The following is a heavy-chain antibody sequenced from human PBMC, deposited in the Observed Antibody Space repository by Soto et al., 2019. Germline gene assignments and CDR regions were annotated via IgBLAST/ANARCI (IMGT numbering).Heavy chain of an antibody. D-gene: IGHD3-10*01. CDR1: GVTFSNYG. CDR2: ISYDGYAE. Sequence: QMQLVESGGGVVQPGRSLRLSCAVSGVTFSNYGMHWSRGAPGKGLEWVAAISYDGYAEYYADSVKGRFTISRDSSNNTLFLQMHSQRDEDTAVYYCATGRPSYASGNFPELDYWGQGTLVTV. V-gene: IGHV3-30*03. CDR3: ATGRPSYASGNFPELDY. J-gene: IGHJ4*02.